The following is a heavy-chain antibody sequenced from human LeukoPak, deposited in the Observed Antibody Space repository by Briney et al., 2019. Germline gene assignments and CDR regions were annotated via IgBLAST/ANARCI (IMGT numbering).Heavy chain of an antibody. D-gene: IGHD3-22*01. CDR2: ISSSSSYI. Sequence: PGGSLRLSCAASGFTFSSYSMNWVRQAPGKGLEWVSSISSSSSYIYYADSVKGRFTISRDNAKNSLYLQMNSLRAEDTAVYYCARAPGSYYYDSSGTFDYWGQGTLVTVSS. V-gene: IGHV3-21*01. J-gene: IGHJ4*02. CDR3: ARAPGSYYYDSSGTFDY. CDR1: GFTFSSYS.